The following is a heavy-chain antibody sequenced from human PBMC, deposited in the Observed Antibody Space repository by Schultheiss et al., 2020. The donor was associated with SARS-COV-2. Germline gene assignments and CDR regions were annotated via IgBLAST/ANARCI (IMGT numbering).Heavy chain of an antibody. Sequence: SETLSLTCTVSGGSISSGSYYWSWIRQPPGKGLEWIGSIYYSGSTNYNPSLKSRVTISVDTSKNQFSLKLSSVTAADTAVYYCARVTNGNYYYYYMDVWGKGTTVTVSS. V-gene: IGHV4-61*01. CDR1: GGSISSGSYY. CDR3: ARVTNGNYYYYYMDV. J-gene: IGHJ6*03. CDR2: IYYSGST. D-gene: IGHD4-11*01.